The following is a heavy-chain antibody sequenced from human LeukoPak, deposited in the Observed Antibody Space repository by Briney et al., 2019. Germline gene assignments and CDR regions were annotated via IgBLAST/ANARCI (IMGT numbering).Heavy chain of an antibody. Sequence: QSGGSLRLSCAASGFTFSTYAMSWVRQAPGKGLEWVSDISGSGDSTHYADSVKGRFTTSRDNSENTLYLQMNSLRVEDTAVYYCAKGPPDSSNWYKRTEGWGQGTLVTVSS. D-gene: IGHD6-13*01. CDR1: GFTFSTYA. CDR2: ISGSGDST. V-gene: IGHV3-23*01. J-gene: IGHJ4*02. CDR3: AKGPPDSSNWYKRTEG.